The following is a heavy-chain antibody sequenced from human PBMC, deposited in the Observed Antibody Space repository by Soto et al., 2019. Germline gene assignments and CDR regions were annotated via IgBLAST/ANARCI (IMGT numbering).Heavy chain of an antibody. CDR2: IIPIFGTV. J-gene: IGHJ4*02. D-gene: IGHD2-2*02. Sequence: QVQLVQSGAEVKKPGSSVKVSCKASGGTFSSYAISWVRQAPGQGLEWMGGIIPIFGTVNYAQKFQGRVTITADESTSTAYMELSSLRSEDTAVYYCARIPQYCSSTSCYTGGPTYYFDYWGQGTLVTVSS. CDR1: GGTFSSYA. CDR3: ARIPQYCSSTSCYTGGPTYYFDY. V-gene: IGHV1-69*01.